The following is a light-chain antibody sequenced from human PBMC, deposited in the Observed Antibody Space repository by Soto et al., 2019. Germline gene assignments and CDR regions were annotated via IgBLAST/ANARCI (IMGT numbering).Light chain of an antibody. V-gene: IGLV1-44*01. CDR2: AND. J-gene: IGLJ3*02. CDR1: SSNIGTYT. CDR3: AAWDASLQGL. Sequence: QSVLTQPPSASGTPGQRVTISCSGSSSNIGTYTVNWYQHLPGTAPKLLIFANDQRPSGVPDRFSASKSGTSASLAISGLQSEDEADYYCAAWDASLQGLFGGGTKLTVL.